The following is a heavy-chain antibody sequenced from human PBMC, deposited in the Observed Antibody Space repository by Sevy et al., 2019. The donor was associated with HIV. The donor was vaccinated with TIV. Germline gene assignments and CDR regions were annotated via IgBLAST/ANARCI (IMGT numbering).Heavy chain of an antibody. CDR2: IYYSGST. Sequence: SETLSLTCTVSGGSISSYYWSWIRQPPGKGLEWIGYIYYSGSTNYNPSLKSRVTISVDTSKNQFSLRLSSVTAADTAVYYGARDMLGYCSSTSCYAEGYFDYWGQGTLVTVSS. CDR3: ARDMLGYCSSTSCYAEGYFDY. CDR1: GGSISSYY. D-gene: IGHD2-2*01. J-gene: IGHJ4*02. V-gene: IGHV4-59*01.